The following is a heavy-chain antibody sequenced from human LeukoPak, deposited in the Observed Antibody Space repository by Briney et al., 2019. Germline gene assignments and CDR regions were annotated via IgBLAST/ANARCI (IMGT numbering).Heavy chain of an antibody. J-gene: IGHJ6*03. Sequence: PSETLSLTCTVSGASIGSSSYYWGWIRQPPGKGLEWIGSMDYGGSTYYKSSFKSRVTISVDTSKNQFSLRLSSVTAADTAVYYCARHVNILSVPGYVDVWGKGTTVTVSS. D-gene: IGHD3-9*01. CDR3: ARHVNILSVPGYVDV. CDR2: MDYGGST. V-gene: IGHV4-39*01. CDR1: GASIGSSSYY.